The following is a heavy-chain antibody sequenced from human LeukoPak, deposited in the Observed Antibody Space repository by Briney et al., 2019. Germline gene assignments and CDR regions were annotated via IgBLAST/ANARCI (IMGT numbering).Heavy chain of an antibody. CDR3: ARLSWNDYDRSGFDN. V-gene: IGHV3-7*05. D-gene: IGHD3-22*01. J-gene: IGHJ4*02. CDR2: IEQEGSEK. Sequence: GGSLRLSCAASGFTFSSYWMSWVRQAPGKGLEWVANIEQEGSEKNYVDSVKGRFTISRDNAKNSLYVQMNSLRAEDTAVYYCARLSWNDYDRSGFDNWGQGTPVTVSS. CDR1: GFTFSSYW.